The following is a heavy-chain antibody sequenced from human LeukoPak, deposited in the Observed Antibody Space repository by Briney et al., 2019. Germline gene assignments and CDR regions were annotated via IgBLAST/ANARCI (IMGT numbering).Heavy chain of an antibody. CDR2: IGTHNGNT. V-gene: IGHV1-18*01. J-gene: IGHJ4*02. CDR3: ARDYYDSSGYYPVSYYFDY. CDR1: GYTFTSYG. D-gene: IGHD3-22*01. Sequence: ASVKVSCKTSGYTFTSYGVSWVRQAPGQGLEWMGWIGTHNGNTNYAQKFQGRVTITADESTSTAYMELSSLRSEDTAVYYCARDYYDSSGYYPVSYYFDYWGQGTLVTVSS.